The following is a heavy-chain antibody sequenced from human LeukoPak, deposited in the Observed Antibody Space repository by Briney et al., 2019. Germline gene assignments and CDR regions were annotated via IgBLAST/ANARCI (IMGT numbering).Heavy chain of an antibody. CDR3: ARAYAGGIFDS. CDR2: IKEDGSEN. D-gene: IGHD3-16*01. Sequence: GGSLRLSCVASGFTFSDYWMSWVRQAPGKGLEWVANIKEDGSENYYVDSVRGRFTISRDNAKNSLYLQMNSLRAKDTAMYYCARAYAGGIFDSWGQGTPVTVSS. J-gene: IGHJ4*02. V-gene: IGHV3-7*04. CDR1: GFTFSDYW.